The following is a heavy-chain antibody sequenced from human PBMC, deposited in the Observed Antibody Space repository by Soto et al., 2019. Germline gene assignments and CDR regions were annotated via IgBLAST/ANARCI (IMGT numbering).Heavy chain of an antibody. CDR2: IYYSGST. J-gene: IGHJ4*02. V-gene: IGHV4-31*03. CDR3: ARSPEATVTAFDY. CDR1: GGSISSGGYY. D-gene: IGHD4-17*01. Sequence: QVQLQESGPGLVKPSQTLSLTCTVSGGSISSGGYYWSWIRQHPGKGLEWIGYIYYSGSTYYNPSLNSGVTISVDTSKNQFALKLSSVTAADTAVYYCARSPEATVTAFDYWGQGTLVTVSS.